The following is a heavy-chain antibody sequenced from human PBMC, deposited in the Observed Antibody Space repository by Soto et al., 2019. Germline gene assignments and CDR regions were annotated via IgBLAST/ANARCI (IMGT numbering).Heavy chain of an antibody. CDR1: GGTFSSYA. CDR2: IIPIFGTA. D-gene: IGHD5-12*01. V-gene: IGHV1-69*01. CDR3: AREKDTAIVTSIVATIDYFDY. Sequence: QVQLVQSGAEVKKPGSSVKVSCKASGGTFSSYAISWVRQAPGQGLEWMGGIIPIFGTANYAQKFQGRVTITADESTSTAYMELSSPRSEDTAVYYCAREKDTAIVTSIVATIDYFDYWGQGTLVTVSS. J-gene: IGHJ4*02.